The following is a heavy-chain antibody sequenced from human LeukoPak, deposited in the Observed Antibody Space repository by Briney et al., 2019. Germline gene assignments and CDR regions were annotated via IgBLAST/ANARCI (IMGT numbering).Heavy chain of an antibody. CDR1: GGSFSGYY. Sequence: KSSETLSLTCAVYGGSFSGYYWSWIRQPPGKGLEWIGEINHSGSTNYNPSLKSRVTISVDTSKIQFSLKLSSVTAADTAVYYCARGGYDYVWGSYRYGPHRSFDYWGQGTLVTVSS. J-gene: IGHJ4*02. V-gene: IGHV4-34*01. D-gene: IGHD3-16*02. CDR3: ARGGYDYVWGSYRYGPHRSFDY. CDR2: INHSGST.